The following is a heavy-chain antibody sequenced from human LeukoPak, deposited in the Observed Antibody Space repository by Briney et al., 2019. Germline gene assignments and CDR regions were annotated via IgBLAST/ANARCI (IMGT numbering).Heavy chain of an antibody. D-gene: IGHD7-27*01. J-gene: IGHJ6*03. CDR3: ARDSHWGPFMDV. V-gene: IGHV4-39*02. CDR2: MYYSGTT. Sequence: SETLSLTCTVSGGSIRSSSYYWGWIRQPPGKGLEWIGSMYYSGTTYYNPSLKSRVTISVDTSKNHFSLKLSSVTAADTAVYYCARDSHWGPFMDVWGKGTTVTISS. CDR1: GGSIRSSSYY.